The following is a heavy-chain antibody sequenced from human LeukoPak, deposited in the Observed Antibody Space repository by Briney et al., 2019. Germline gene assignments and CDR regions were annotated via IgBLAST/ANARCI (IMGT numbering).Heavy chain of an antibody. Sequence: GGSLRLSCAASGFTFSSYWMSWVRQAPGKGLEWVANIKQDGSEKYYVDSVKGRFTISRDNAKNSLYLQMNSLRAEGTAVYYCARDSTVTTRTLFDYWGQGSLVTVSS. D-gene: IGHD4-17*01. CDR1: GFTFSSYW. J-gene: IGHJ4*02. CDR3: ARDSTVTTRTLFDY. V-gene: IGHV3-7*01. CDR2: IKQDGSEK.